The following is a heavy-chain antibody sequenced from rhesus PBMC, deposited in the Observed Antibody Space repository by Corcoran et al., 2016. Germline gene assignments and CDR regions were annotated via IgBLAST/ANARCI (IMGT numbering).Heavy chain of an antibody. CDR3: ASERNTGFDY. D-gene: IGHD4-23*01. Sequence: QVQLQESGPGLVKPSETLSLTCAVSGGSISGYYYLSWIRQPPGKGLEWIGSIYGSGWSNYLNPYLNSRVILSVDTSKNQFSRKLSSVTAADTAVYYCASERNTGFDYWGQGVLVTVSS. V-gene: IGHV4S14*01. CDR1: GGSISGYYY. CDR2: IYGSGWSN. J-gene: IGHJ4*01.